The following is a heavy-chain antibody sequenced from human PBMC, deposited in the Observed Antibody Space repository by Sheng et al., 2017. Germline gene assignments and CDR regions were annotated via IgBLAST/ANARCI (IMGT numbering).Heavy chain of an antibody. CDR1: GFSLSTSGMC. Sequence: QVTLRESGPALVKPTQTLTLTCTFSGFSLSTSGMCVSWIRQPPGKALEWLALIDWDDDKYYSTSLKTRLTISKDTSKNQVVLTMTNMDPVDTATYYCARINYYYDSSGYYNDAFVYLGPRDNGHRLF. CDR2: IDWDDDK. CDR3: ARINYYYDSSGYYNDAFVY. D-gene: IGHD3-22*01. V-gene: IGHV2-70*01. J-gene: IGHJ3*02.